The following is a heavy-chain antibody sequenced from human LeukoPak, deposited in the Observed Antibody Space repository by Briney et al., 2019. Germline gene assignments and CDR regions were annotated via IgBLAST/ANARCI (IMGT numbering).Heavy chain of an antibody. CDR1: GFTFSGCY. V-gene: IGHV3-11*01. Sequence: GGSLRLSCAASGFTFSGCYMTWIRQAPGKGLEWVSHISSSGTTIHYADSMKGRITISRDNAKNSLFLQMNSLRAEDTAVYYCARARWVAATKYYFDYWGQGTLVTVSS. J-gene: IGHJ4*02. CDR3: ARARWVAATKYYFDY. D-gene: IGHD2-15*01. CDR2: ISSSGTTI.